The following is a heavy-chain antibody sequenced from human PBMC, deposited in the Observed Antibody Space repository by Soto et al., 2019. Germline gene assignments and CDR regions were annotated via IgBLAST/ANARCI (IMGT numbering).Heavy chain of an antibody. J-gene: IGHJ6*02. CDR1: GGSFSGYY. V-gene: IGHV4-34*01. Sequence: SETLSLTCAVYGGSFSGYYWSWIRQPPGKGLEWIGEINHSGSTNYNPSLKSRVTISVDTSKNQFSLKLSSVTAADTAVYYCARIRVYSNCYYYYGMDVWGQGTTVTVSS. D-gene: IGHD4-4*01. CDR3: ARIRVYSNCYYYYGMDV. CDR2: INHSGST.